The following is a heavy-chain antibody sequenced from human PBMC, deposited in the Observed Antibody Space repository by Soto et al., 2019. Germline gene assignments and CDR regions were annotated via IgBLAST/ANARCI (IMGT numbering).Heavy chain of an antibody. CDR1: RFTFSSYA. D-gene: IGHD4-4*01. V-gene: IGHV3-23*01. CDR3: ARDTYGNNGQVLDY. Sequence: LRISCSSSRFTFSSYAMSWVRQAPGKGLEWVSAISGSGGSTYYADSVKGRFTISRDNAKNSVYLQMNSLRAEDTALYYCARDTYGNNGQVLDYSGQRTLVTVPS. J-gene: IGHJ4*02. CDR2: ISGSGGST.